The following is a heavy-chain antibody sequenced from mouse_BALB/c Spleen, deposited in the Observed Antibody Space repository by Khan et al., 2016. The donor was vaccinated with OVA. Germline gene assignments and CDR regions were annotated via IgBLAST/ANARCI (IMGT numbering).Heavy chain of an antibody. CDR3: ARGGYGRGFAY. D-gene: IGHD1-1*01. Sequence: EVQLQESGPGLVKPSQSLSLTCSVTGYSIISGYYWNWIRQFPGNKLEWMGYISYDGSNNYNPSLKYRISITRDTSKNQFFLKLNSVTSEDTATCYCARGGYGRGFAYWGQGTLVTVSA. CDR1: GYSIISGYY. J-gene: IGHJ3*01. V-gene: IGHV3-6*02. CDR2: ISYDGSN.